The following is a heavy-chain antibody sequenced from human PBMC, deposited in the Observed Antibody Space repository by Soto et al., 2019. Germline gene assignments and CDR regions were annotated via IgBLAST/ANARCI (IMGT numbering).Heavy chain of an antibody. V-gene: IGHV4-59*01. CDR3: APVFYSAGVFFDS. CDR2: IYYSGST. CDR1: GGSISSYY. J-gene: IGHJ4*02. D-gene: IGHD1-26*01. Sequence: SETLSLTCTVSGGSISSYYWSWIRQPPGKGLEWIGYIYYSGSTNYNPSLKSRVTISVDTSKNQFSLKLTSVTAADTAVYYCAPVFYSAGVFFDSGGREPLFPVSS.